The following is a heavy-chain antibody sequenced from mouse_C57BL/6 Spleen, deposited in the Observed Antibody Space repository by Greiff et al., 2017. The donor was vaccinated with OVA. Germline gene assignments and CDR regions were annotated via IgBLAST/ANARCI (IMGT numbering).Heavy chain of an antibody. CDR1: GYTFTSYW. Sequence: QVQLQQPGAELVRPGSSVKLSCKASGYTFTSYWMDWVKQRPGQGLEWIGNIYPSDSETHYNQKFKDKATLTVDKSSSTAYMQLSSLTSEDSAVYYGARSRDGHYRVYYAMDDWGQGTSVTVSS. D-gene: IGHD2-3*01. V-gene: IGHV1-61*01. CDR2: IYPSDSET. CDR3: ARSRDGHYRVYYAMDD. J-gene: IGHJ4*01.